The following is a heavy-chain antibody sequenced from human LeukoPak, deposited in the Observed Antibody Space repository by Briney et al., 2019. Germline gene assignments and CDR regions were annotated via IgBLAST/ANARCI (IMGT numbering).Heavy chain of an antibody. D-gene: IGHD6-19*01. Sequence: GGSLRLSCAASGFTFSNYWMTWVRQAPGKGLEWVARLVYDERIDYANSVKGRFSISRDNSKNTLFLDMSDLRVEDTAVYYCARDLSAAFDFWGQGVLVTVSS. CDR3: ARDLSAAFDF. CDR1: GFTFSNYW. J-gene: IGHJ4*02. CDR2: LVYDERI. V-gene: IGHV3-33*08.